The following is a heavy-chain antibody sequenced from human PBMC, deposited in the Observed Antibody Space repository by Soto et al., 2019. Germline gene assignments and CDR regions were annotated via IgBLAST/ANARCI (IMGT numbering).Heavy chain of an antibody. J-gene: IGHJ5*02. D-gene: IGHD5-18*01. CDR1: GDSISSNNNY. CDR3: ARGRGYSYGLDP. CDR2: ISYSGTT. V-gene: IGHV4-30-4*01. Sequence: ASETLSLTCTVSGDSISSNNNYWSWIRQPPGEGLEWIGFISYSGTTSYSPSLKSRVAISLDTSKNQFSLSLSSVTAADTAVYYCARGRGYSYGLDPWGQGTLVT.